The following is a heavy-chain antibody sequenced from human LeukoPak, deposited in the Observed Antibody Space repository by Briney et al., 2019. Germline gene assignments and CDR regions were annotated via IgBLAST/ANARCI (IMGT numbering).Heavy chain of an antibody. CDR3: ARDGPEIDAFDI. Sequence: SETLSLTCTVSDASITPYYWSWIRQPPGKGLEWIGYISYSGNTNSNPSFKSRVSMSVDTSKNQFSLRLESVTAADTAVYYCARDGPEIDAFDIWGQGTMVTVSS. D-gene: IGHD1-14*01. CDR1: DASITPYY. V-gene: IGHV4-59*01. CDR2: ISYSGNT. J-gene: IGHJ3*02.